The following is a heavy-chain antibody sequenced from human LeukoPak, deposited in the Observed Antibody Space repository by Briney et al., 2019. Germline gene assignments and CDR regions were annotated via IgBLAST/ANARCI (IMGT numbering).Heavy chain of an antibody. CDR1: GGSFSGYY. D-gene: IGHD4-17*01. CDR3: ARDRAYGDYWPFDY. Sequence: PSETLSLTCAVYGGSFSGYYWSWIRQPPGKGLESIGEINHSGSTNYNPSLKSRVTISVDTSKNQFSLKLSSVTAADTAVYYCARDRAYGDYWPFDYWGQGTLVTVSS. CDR2: INHSGST. V-gene: IGHV4-34*01. J-gene: IGHJ4*02.